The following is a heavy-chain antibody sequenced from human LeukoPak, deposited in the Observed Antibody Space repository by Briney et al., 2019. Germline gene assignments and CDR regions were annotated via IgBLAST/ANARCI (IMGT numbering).Heavy chain of an antibody. Sequence: GASVKVSCKASGYTFTSYYMHWVRQAPGQGLEWMGIINPSGGSTSYAQKFQGRVTMTRDTSTSTVYMELSSLRSEDTAVYYCARLLRAAGDQDDAFDIWGQGTMVTVSS. CDR2: INPSGGST. CDR3: ARLLRAAGDQDDAFDI. V-gene: IGHV1-46*01. CDR1: GYTFTSYY. D-gene: IGHD6-13*01. J-gene: IGHJ3*02.